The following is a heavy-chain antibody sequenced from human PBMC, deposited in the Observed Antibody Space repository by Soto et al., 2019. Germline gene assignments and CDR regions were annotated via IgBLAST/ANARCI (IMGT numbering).Heavy chain of an antibody. Sequence: ASVKVSCKASGYTFTSYGTSWVRQAPGQGLEWMGWISAYNGNTNYAQKLQGRVTMTTDTSTSTAYMELRSLRSDDTAVYYCVNIAVAGTWDPWGQGTLVTVSS. D-gene: IGHD6-19*01. CDR2: ISAYNGNT. V-gene: IGHV1-18*01. CDR1: GYTFTSYG. J-gene: IGHJ5*02. CDR3: VNIAVAGTWDP.